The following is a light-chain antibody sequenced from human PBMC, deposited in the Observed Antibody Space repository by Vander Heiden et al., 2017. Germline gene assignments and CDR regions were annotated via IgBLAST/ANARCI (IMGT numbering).Light chain of an antibody. V-gene: IGKV4-1*01. CDR1: QNLLSTSKNKNH. CDR2: WAS. J-gene: IGKJ1*01. Sequence: DVVMTQSPDSLAVSLGERATLNCKSSQNLLSTSKNKNHLAWYQHKPGQPPTVLIYWASTRESGVPDRFSGSGSGTDFTLTISSLQAEDVAVYYCQQYYNTPRTFGQGTKVEI. CDR3: QQYYNTPRT.